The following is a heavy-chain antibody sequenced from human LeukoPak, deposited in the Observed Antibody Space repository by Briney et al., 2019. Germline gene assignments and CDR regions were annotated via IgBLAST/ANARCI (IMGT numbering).Heavy chain of an antibody. D-gene: IGHD6-19*01. V-gene: IGHV4-30-4*01. CDR1: GGSISSGDYY. CDR2: IYYSGST. Sequence: PSETLSLTCTVSGGSISSGDYYWSWIRQPPGKGLECIGYIYYSGSTYYNPSLKTRVTISVDTSKNQFSLKLTSVTAADTAVYYCARTLKYSTGQSDHWGQGTLVTVSS. J-gene: IGHJ4*02. CDR3: ARTLKYSTGQSDH.